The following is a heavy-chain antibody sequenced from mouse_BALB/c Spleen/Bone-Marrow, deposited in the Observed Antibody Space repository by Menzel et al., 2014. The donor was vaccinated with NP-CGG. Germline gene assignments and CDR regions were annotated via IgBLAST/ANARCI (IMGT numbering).Heavy chain of an antibody. V-gene: IGHV5-12-2*01. CDR1: GFTFSSYT. CDR3: ARRSAATYDFDY. Sequence: EVQRVESGGGLVQPGGSLKLSCAASGFTFSSYTMSWVRQTPEKRLEWVAYISNGGGSPYYPNTAKGRFTISRDNAKNTLYLEMSSLRSKDAAMYYCARRSAATYDFDYWGHGTPPPVSS. D-gene: IGHD1-2*01. CDR2: ISNGGGSP. J-gene: IGHJ2*01.